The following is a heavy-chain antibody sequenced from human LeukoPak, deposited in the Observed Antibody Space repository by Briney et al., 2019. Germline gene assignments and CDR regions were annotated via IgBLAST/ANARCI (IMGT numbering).Heavy chain of an antibody. D-gene: IGHD6-13*01. CDR1: GYTFTGYY. CDR3: AASRSYGVAAAYGHYYYYMDV. J-gene: IGHJ6*03. CDR2: INPNSGGT. Sequence: ASVKVSCKASGYTFTGYYMHWVRQAPGQGLEWMGWINPNSGGTNYAQKFQGRVTMTRDTSISTAYMELSRLRSDDTAMYYCAASRSYGVAAAYGHYYYYMDVWGKGTTVTVSS. V-gene: IGHV1-2*02.